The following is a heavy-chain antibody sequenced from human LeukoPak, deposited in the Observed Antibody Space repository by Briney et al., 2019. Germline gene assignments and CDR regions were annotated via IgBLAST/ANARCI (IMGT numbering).Heavy chain of an antibody. CDR2: INAGSGNT. CDR3: ARDSGEYYFDY. V-gene: IGHV1-3*01. CDR1: GFTFSSYA. Sequence: PGGSLRLSCAASGFTFSSYAMHWVRQAPGQRLEWMGWINAGSGNTKYSQNFQGRVTISRDTSASTAYMELSSLTSEDTAVYYCARDSGEYYFDYWGQGTLVTVSS. D-gene: IGHD2-15*01. J-gene: IGHJ4*02.